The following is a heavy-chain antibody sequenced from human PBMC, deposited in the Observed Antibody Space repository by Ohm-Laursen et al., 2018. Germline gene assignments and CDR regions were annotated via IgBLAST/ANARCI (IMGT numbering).Heavy chain of an antibody. CDR3: AKMVGAWDFFDY. Sequence: SLRLSCAASGFTFSSYSMNWVRQAPGKGLEWVANIKQDGSEKNYVDSVKGRFTITRDNANNSLYLQMNSLRAEDTALYYCAKMVGAWDFFDYCGQGTLVTVSS. CDR2: IKQDGSEK. J-gene: IGHJ4*02. D-gene: IGHD1-26*01. V-gene: IGHV3-7*03. CDR1: GFTFSSYS.